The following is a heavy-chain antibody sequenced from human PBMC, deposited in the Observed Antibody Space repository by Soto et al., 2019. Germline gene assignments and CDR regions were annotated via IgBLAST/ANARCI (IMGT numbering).Heavy chain of an antibody. CDR2: IIPVLGTP. CDR1: GGTFTSTA. D-gene: IGHD1-1*01. J-gene: IGHJ6*02. V-gene: IGHV1-69*01. CDR3: ASSAGLDHLLNYYGLNV. Sequence: QVLLVQSSAEVKKPGSSVKVSCKASGGTFTSTAFSWVRQAPGQGLEWMGGIIPVLGTPNYAQKFQARLTVTEDASTTKVHMELSSLRSDDTAVYYCASSAGLDHLLNYYGLNVWGQGTTVTVSS.